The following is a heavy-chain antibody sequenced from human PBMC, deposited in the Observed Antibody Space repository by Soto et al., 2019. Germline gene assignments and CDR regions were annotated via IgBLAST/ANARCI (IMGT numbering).Heavy chain of an antibody. Sequence: GGSLRLSCAASGFTFDDYAMHWVRQAPGKGLEWVSGISWNSGSIGYADSVKGRFTISRDNAKNSLYLQMNSLRAEDTALYYCAKSGYDFWSGRGAYYYYYMDVWGKGTTVTVSS. CDR2: ISWNSGSI. J-gene: IGHJ6*03. CDR1: GFTFDDYA. V-gene: IGHV3-9*01. CDR3: AKSGYDFWSGRGAYYYYYMDV. D-gene: IGHD3-3*01.